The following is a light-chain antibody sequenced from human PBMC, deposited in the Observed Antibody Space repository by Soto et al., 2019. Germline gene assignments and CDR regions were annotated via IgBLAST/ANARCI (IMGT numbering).Light chain of an antibody. Sequence: SYERTQPPSVSVAPGKTARVTCGGNNIGTKSVHWYQQKPGQAPVLVIYYDNDRPSGIPERFSGSNSGNTATLTISRVEAGDEADYYCQVWDSSSDHVVFGGGTKLTVL. V-gene: IGLV3-21*04. CDR3: QVWDSSSDHVV. J-gene: IGLJ2*01. CDR1: NIGTKS. CDR2: YDN.